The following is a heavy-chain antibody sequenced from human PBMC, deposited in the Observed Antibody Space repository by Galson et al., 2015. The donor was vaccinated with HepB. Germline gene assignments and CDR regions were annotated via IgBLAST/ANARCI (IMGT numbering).Heavy chain of an antibody. J-gene: IGHJ4*02. CDR1: GYTFTSYY. CDR3: ASEHYYGSGSYHRFDY. V-gene: IGHV1-46*01. CDR2: INPSGGST. D-gene: IGHD3-10*01. Sequence: SVKVSCKASGYTFTSYYMHWVRQAPGQGLEWMGIINPSGGSTSYAQKFQGRVTMTRDTSTSTVYMELSSLRSEDTAVYYCASEHYYGSGSYHRFDYWGQGTLVTVSS.